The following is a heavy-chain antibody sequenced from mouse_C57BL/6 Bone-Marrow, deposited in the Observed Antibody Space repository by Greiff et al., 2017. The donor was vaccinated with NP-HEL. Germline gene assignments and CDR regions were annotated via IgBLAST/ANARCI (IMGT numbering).Heavy chain of an antibody. CDR1: GYTFTSYW. D-gene: IGHD2-5*01. CDR3: ARWVYYSNYFDY. J-gene: IGHJ2*01. CDR2: IHPNSGST. V-gene: IGHV1-64*01. Sequence: QVQLQQPGAELVKPGASVKLSCKASGYTFTSYWMHWVKQRPGQGLEWIGMIHPNSGSTNYNEKFKSKATLTVDKSSSTAYMQLSSLTSEDSAVYYCARWVYYSNYFDYWGQGTTLTVSS.